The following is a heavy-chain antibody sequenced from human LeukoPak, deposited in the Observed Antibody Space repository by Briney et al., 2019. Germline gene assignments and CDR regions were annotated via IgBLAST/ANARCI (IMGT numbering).Heavy chain of an antibody. CDR2: IKQDGSEK. CDR1: EFTFSNYW. Sequence: PGGSLRLSCTASEFTFSNYWMTWVRQAPGKGLEWVANIKQDGSEKYYVDSVKGRFTISRDNARSSLYLQMNSLGAEDTALYYCARAYYYDSSGYFDYWGQGTLVTVSS. J-gene: IGHJ4*02. D-gene: IGHD3-22*01. V-gene: IGHV3-7*01. CDR3: ARAYYYDSSGYFDY.